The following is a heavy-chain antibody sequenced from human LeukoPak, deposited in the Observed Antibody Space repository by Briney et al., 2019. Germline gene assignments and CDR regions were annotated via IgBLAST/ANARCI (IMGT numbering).Heavy chain of an antibody. Sequence: PGGSLRLSCAASGFTFDDYAMHWVRQAPGKGLEWVSGISWNSGSIGYADSVKGRFTISRDNAKNSLYLQMNSLRAEDTALYYCAKGPDYGDPTHFDYWGQGTLVTVSS. CDR3: AKGPDYGDPTHFDY. CDR2: ISWNSGSI. CDR1: GFTFDDYA. J-gene: IGHJ4*02. V-gene: IGHV3-9*01. D-gene: IGHD4-17*01.